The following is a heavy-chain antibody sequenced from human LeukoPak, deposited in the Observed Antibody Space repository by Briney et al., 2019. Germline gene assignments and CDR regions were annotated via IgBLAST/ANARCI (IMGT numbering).Heavy chain of an antibody. Sequence: QAGGSLRLSCAASGFTFSNYAMSWVRQAPGKGLEWVSAISGSGGNTYYADSVKGRFTISRDNSKNTLYLQVNSLRAEDTAVYCCAKDRSGWYVWDFWGQGTLVTVSS. J-gene: IGHJ4*02. D-gene: IGHD6-19*01. CDR3: AKDRSGWYVWDF. CDR1: GFTFSNYA. V-gene: IGHV3-23*01. CDR2: ISGSGGNT.